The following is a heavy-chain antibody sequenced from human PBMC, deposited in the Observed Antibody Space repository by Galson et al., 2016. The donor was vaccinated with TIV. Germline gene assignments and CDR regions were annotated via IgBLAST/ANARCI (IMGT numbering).Heavy chain of an antibody. CDR2: ISLSGNT. D-gene: IGHD6-19*01. CDR1: GGSFSGHH. V-gene: IGHV4-34*01. J-gene: IGHJ3*02. CDR3: ARHSTSGFPGIEVAARRRPFDI. Sequence: SETLSLTCAVSGGSFSGHHWSWIRQSPGKGLEWIGEISLSGNTNYNPSLKSRVTMSIDTSENHFSVKLTSVTAADTAVYYCARHSTSGFPGIEVAARRRPFDIWGQGTLVIVSS.